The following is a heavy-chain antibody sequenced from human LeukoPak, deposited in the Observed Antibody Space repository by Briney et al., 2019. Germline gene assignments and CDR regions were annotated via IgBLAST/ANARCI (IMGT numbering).Heavy chain of an antibody. J-gene: IGHJ6*02. D-gene: IGHD4-11*01. CDR3: ARSEMTNQFDYYYGMDV. CDR2: ISYDGSNK. CDR1: GFTFSSYA. Sequence: GGSLRLSCAASGFTFSSYAMRWVRQAPGKGLEWVAVISYDGSNKYYADSVKGRFTISRDNSKNTLYLQMNSLRAEDTAVYYCARSEMTNQFDYYYGMDVWGQGTTVTVSS. V-gene: IGHV3-30-3*01.